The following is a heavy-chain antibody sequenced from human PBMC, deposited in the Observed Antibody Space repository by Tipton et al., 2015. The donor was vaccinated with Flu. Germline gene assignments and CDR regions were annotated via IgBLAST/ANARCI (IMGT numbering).Heavy chain of an antibody. CDR3: ARDPSLGMPEYLDS. V-gene: IGHV4-59*01. J-gene: IGHJ4*02. CDR2: IYNGVYT. CDR1: NGYLSSYY. D-gene: IGHD2/OR15-2a*01. Sequence: TLSLTCIVSNGYLSSYYWVWFRQSPGKGLEWFGYIYNGVYTKYQRSLKSRVTISADTSKNQFSLRLTSVTAADTAIYFCARDPSLGMPEYLDSWGLGTLVSVSS.